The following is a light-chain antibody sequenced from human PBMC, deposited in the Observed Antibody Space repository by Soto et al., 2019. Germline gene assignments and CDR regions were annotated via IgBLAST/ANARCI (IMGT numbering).Light chain of an antibody. J-gene: IGKJ1*01. CDR2: GAS. CDR1: QSISNN. CDR3: QQDNDWPKT. Sequence: EIVMTQSPATLSVSPGETATLSCRASQSISNNLAWYQQKPGQAPRLLIYGASTRATGFPGRFSGSGSGLEFTLTISSLKSEDFAFYYCQQDNDWPKTFGQGTKVEIK. V-gene: IGKV3-15*01.